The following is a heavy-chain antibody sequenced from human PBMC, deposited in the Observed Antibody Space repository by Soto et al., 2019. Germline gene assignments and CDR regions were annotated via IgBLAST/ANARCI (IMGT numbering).Heavy chain of an antibody. Sequence: PGESLKISCKHSGFNFPTFWISWVRQMPVKGLEFMGTIYPYYSDTRYSPSFQGHVTISSYKSIHTSYLQLFSLKASDIALYYFERGKYSSQRGGLDVWGQGTPVTVSS. CDR3: ERGKYSSQRGGLDV. V-gene: IGHV5-51*01. J-gene: IGHJ6*02. CDR2: IYPYYSDT. CDR1: GFNFPTFW. D-gene: IGHD4-4*01.